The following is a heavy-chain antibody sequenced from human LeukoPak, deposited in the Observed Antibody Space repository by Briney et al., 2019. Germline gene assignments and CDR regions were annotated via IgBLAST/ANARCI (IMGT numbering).Heavy chain of an antibody. CDR2: IHPSEGF. Sequence: SETLTLTCEVSGGSCDDYYCSWIRQPPGKGLEWIGEIHPSEGFYYNSSLVSRVTISIDPSKTHFSLRLASVTAADTAFYYCARGRDRSKAGDHWGQGSLVTVSS. V-gene: IGHV4-34*01. CDR1: GGSCDDYY. CDR3: ARGRDRSKAGDH. J-gene: IGHJ4*02. D-gene: IGHD5-24*01.